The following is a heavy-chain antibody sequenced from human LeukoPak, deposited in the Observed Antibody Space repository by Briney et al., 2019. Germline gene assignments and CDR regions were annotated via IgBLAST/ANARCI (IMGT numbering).Heavy chain of an antibody. D-gene: IGHD5-24*01. Sequence: GGSLRLSCAASGFTFDDYTMHWVRQAPGKGLEWVSLISWDGGSTYYADSVKGQFTISRDNSKNSLYLQMNSLRTEDTALYYCAKGFGGDGYNGDHFDYWGQGTLVTVSS. CDR2: ISWDGGST. CDR3: AKGFGGDGYNGDHFDY. CDR1: GFTFDDYT. J-gene: IGHJ4*02. V-gene: IGHV3-43*01.